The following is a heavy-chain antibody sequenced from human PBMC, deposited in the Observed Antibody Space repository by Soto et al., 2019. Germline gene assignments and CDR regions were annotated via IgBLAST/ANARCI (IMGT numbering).Heavy chain of an antibody. J-gene: IGHJ6*02. D-gene: IGHD2-2*01. Sequence: ASVKVSCKASGGSFSDYAINWVRQAPGQGLEWMGGIIPIVGTAYYAQKFQGRVTITADESTRTAYMEVSSLRSEDAAVYYCARQNRLPGDVMDEDFYYGMDVWGQGTTVTVSS. V-gene: IGHV1-69*13. CDR1: GGSFSDYA. CDR2: IIPIVGTA. CDR3: ARQNRLPGDVMDEDFYYGMDV.